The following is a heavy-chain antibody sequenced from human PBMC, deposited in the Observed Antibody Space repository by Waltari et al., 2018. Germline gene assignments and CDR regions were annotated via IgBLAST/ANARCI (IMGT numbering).Heavy chain of an antibody. CDR2: IYWNDDK. V-gene: IGHV2-5*01. CDR1: GFSLTTSGVA. J-gene: IGHJ6*03. Sequence: QITLRESGPTLLKPTQTLTLTCTFSGFSLTTSGVAVGWIRQPPGKALEWLALIYWNDDKRYSPSLESRLNITKDTSRNQVVLTMTNVDHVDTATYFCAHSRSPFYYYYYYMDVWGTGTTVTVSS. CDR3: AHSRSPFYYYYYYMDV.